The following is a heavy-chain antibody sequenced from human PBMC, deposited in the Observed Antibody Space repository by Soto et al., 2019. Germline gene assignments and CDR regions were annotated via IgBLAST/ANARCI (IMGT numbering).Heavy chain of an antibody. D-gene: IGHD6-19*01. CDR2: ISGSGTTI. V-gene: IGHV3-48*03. J-gene: IGHJ4*02. Sequence: GGSLRLSCAASGFTFSSYEMNWVRQAPGKGLEWVSYISGSGTTIYYADSVKGRFTISRDNAKNSLYLQMSSLRAEDTAAYYCARDEGSAWYFDYWGQGTLVTVSS. CDR3: ARDEGSAWYFDY. CDR1: GFTFSSYE.